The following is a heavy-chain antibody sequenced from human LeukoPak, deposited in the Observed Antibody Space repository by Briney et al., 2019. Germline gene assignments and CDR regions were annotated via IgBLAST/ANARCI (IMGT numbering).Heavy chain of an antibody. V-gene: IGHV3-48*04. J-gene: IGHJ4*02. CDR3: ARDDVDTAMPR. Sequence: GGSLRLSCAASGFTFSSYSMNWVRQAPGKGLEWVSYISSSSTIYYADSVKGRFTISRDNAKNSLYLQMNSLRAEGTAVYYCARDDVDTAMPRWGQGTLVTVSS. CDR1: GFTFSSYS. D-gene: IGHD5-18*01. CDR2: ISSSSTI.